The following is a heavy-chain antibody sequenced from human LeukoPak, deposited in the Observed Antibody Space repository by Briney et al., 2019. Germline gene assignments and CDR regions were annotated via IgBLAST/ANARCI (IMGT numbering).Heavy chain of an antibody. CDR2: ISPNSGSTI. V-gene: IGHV3-11*04. CDR3: ARGLDPYCSGGSCYPFDY. Sequence: GGSLRLSCAASGFTFSDYYMGWVRQAPGKGLEWVAYISPNSGSTIYYADSGKGRFTISRDNAKNSLYLQMNSLRAEDTAVYYCARGLDPYCSGGSCYPFDYWGQGTLVTVSS. J-gene: IGHJ4*02. CDR1: GFTFSDYY. D-gene: IGHD2-15*01.